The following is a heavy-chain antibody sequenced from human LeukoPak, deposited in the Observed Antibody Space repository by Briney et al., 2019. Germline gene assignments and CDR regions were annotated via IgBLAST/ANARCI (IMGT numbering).Heavy chain of an antibody. CDR2: IYPGDSDT. CDR1: GYTFATYW. Sequence: KPGESLKISRKASGYTFATYWIGWVRQMPGKGLEWMGIIYPGDSDTKYSPSFQGQVTISVDKSINTAYLQWSSLKASDTAMYYSARPLSSSYHFWSWGQGTLVTVSS. J-gene: IGHJ4*02. D-gene: IGHD3-3*01. CDR3: ARPLSSSYHFWS. V-gene: IGHV5-51*01.